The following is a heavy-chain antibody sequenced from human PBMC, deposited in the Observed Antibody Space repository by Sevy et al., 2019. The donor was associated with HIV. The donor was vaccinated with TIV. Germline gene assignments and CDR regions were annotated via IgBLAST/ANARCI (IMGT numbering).Heavy chain of an antibody. CDR1: GFTFGDYA. D-gene: IGHD6-19*01. Sequence: GGSLRLSCTASGFTFGDYAMSWVRQAPGKGLEWVGFIRSKAYGGTTEYAASVKGRFTISRDDSKSIAYLQMNSLKTEDTAVYYCTRDGFSKEGSIAVAGTDYYYYGMDVWGKGTTVTVSS. CDR3: TRDGFSKEGSIAVAGTDYYYYGMDV. CDR2: IRSKAYGGTT. J-gene: IGHJ6*04. V-gene: IGHV3-49*04.